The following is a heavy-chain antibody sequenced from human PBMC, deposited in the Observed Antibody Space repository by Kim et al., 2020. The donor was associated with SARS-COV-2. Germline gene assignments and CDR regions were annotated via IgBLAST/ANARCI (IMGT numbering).Heavy chain of an antibody. J-gene: IGHJ4*02. CDR1: GGTFSSYA. Sequence: SVKVSCKASGGTFSSYAISWVRQAPGQGLEWMGGIIPIFGTANYAQKFQGRVTITADESTSTAYMELSSLRSEDTAVYYCARDPDYGGNPYFDYWGQGTLVTVSS. CDR3: ARDPDYGGNPYFDY. D-gene: IGHD4-17*01. CDR2: IIPIFGTA. V-gene: IGHV1-69*13.